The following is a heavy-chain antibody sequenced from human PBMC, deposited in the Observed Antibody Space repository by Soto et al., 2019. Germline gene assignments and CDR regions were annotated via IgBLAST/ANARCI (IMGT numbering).Heavy chain of an antibody. CDR2: VSGSGDST. V-gene: IGHV3-23*01. D-gene: IGHD3-3*01. Sequence: GGSLRLSCAASGFTFSSYAMSWVRQAHGKGLEWVATVSGSGDSTYYADSVKGRFTISGDNSKRTLCRQVTGLRGEDTAVYYCAKATNFGVGPDYYSYHGLDVWGQGTTVTVSS. CDR3: AKATNFGVGPDYYSYHGLDV. J-gene: IGHJ6*02. CDR1: GFTFSSYA.